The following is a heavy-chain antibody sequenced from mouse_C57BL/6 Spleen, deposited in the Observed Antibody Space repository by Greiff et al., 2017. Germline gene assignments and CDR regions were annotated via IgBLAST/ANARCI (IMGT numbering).Heavy chain of an antibody. CDR2: IWSGGST. D-gene: IGHD2-1*01. CDR1: GFSLTSYG. Sequence: QVQLQQSGPGLVQPSQSLSITCTVSGFSLTSYGVHWVRQSPGKGLEWLGVIWSGGSTDDNAAFISRLSISEDHSKSQVFFKMNSLQADDTAIYYCARRDGNYGYAMDYWGQGTSVTVSS. CDR3: ARRDGNYGYAMDY. J-gene: IGHJ4*01. V-gene: IGHV2-2*01.